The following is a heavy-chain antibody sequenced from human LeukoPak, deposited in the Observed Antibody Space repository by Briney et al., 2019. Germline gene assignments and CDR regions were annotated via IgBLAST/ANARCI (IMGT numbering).Heavy chain of an antibody. CDR2: INSDGSSI. Sequence: GGSLRLPCAASGFTFSSYWMHWVRQAPGKGLVWVSRINSDGSSITYADSVKGRFTISRDNAKNTLYLQMNSLRAEDTAVYYCARYFGSTDYWGQGTLVTVSS. D-gene: IGHD2-2*01. CDR1: GFTFSSYW. J-gene: IGHJ4*02. V-gene: IGHV3-74*01. CDR3: ARYFGSTDY.